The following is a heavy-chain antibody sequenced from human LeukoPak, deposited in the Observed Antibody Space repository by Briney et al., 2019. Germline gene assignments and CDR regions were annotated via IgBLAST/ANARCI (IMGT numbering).Heavy chain of an antibody. CDR1: GFTFSSYG. Sequence: GGSLRLSCAASGFTFSSYGMHWVRQAPGKGLEWVAIISSDGSNKYYADSVKGRFTISRDNSKNTLYLQMNSLRAEDTAVYYCARDANDYGDYGPNWFDPWGQGTLVTVSS. J-gene: IGHJ5*02. V-gene: IGHV3-30*03. CDR3: ARDANDYGDYGPNWFDP. D-gene: IGHD4-17*01. CDR2: ISSDGSNK.